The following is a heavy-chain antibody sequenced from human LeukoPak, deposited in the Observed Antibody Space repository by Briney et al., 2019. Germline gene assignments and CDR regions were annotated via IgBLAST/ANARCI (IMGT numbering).Heavy chain of an antibody. Sequence: GGSLRLSCAASGFTYSSYRMNWVRQAPGKGLEWVSSISSSSSYIYYADSVKGRFTISRDNAKNSLYLQMNSLRAEDTAVYYCARDNQLVRAFDIWGQGTMVTVSS. CDR1: GFTYSSYR. D-gene: IGHD6-6*01. CDR2: ISSSSSYI. J-gene: IGHJ3*02. V-gene: IGHV3-21*01. CDR3: ARDNQLVRAFDI.